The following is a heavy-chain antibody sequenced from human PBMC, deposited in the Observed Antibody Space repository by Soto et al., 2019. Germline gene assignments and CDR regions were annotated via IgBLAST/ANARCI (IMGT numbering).Heavy chain of an antibody. CDR3: AKGGYCSGGSCYGSYFDY. CDR2: ISWNSGSI. V-gene: IGHV3-9*01. Sequence: DVQLVESGGGLVQPGRSLRLSCAASGFTFDDYAMHWVRQAPGKGLEWVSGISWNSGSIGYADSVKGRFTISRDNAKNSLYLQMNSLRAEDTALYYCAKGGYCSGGSCYGSYFDYWGQGTLVTVSS. CDR1: GFTFDDYA. J-gene: IGHJ4*02. D-gene: IGHD2-15*01.